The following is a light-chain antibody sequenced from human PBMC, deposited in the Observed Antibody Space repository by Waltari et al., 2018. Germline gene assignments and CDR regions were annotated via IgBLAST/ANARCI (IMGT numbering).Light chain of an antibody. Sequence: DIQMTQSPSTLSASEGDRVTITCRASQSISSWLAWYQQKPGKAPKLLMYMTSSLESGVPSRFSGSGSGTEFTLTISSLQPDDFATYYCQQYNNYPITFGGGTKVEIK. CDR1: QSISSW. CDR3: QQYNNYPIT. V-gene: IGKV1-5*03. CDR2: MTS. J-gene: IGKJ4*01.